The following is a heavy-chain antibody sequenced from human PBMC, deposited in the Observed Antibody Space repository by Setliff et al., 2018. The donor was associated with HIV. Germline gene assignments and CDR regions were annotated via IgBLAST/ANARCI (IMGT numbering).Heavy chain of an antibody. V-gene: IGHV4-38-2*01. D-gene: IGHD6-6*01. CDR1: GESFSGHC. CDR2: IYHSGST. Sequence: SETLSLTCAVYGESFSGHCWGWIRQPPGKGLEWIGSIYHSGSTYYNPSLKSRVAISVDTSKSQFSLKLSSVTAADTAVYYCARFLLVARPNFDCWGQGTLVTVSS. CDR3: ARFLLVARPNFDC. J-gene: IGHJ4*02.